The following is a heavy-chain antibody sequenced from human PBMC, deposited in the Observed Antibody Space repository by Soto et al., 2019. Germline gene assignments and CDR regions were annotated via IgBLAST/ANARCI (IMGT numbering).Heavy chain of an antibody. Sequence: SETLSLTCTVSGGSISSYYWSWIRQPPGKGLEWIGYIYYSGSTNYNPSLKSRVTISVDTSKNQFSLKLSSVTAADTAVYYCAREGMGYDILTGYYRGPAFDIWGQGTMVTVSS. V-gene: IGHV4-59*01. CDR1: GGSISSYY. D-gene: IGHD3-9*01. CDR3: AREGMGYDILTGYYRGPAFDI. CDR2: IYYSGST. J-gene: IGHJ3*02.